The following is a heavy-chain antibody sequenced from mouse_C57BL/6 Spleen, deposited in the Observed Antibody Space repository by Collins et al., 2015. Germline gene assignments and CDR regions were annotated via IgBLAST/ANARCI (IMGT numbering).Heavy chain of an antibody. D-gene: IGHD1-2*01. J-gene: IGHJ3*01. CDR2: ISSGGGST. CDR3: ARQGEFTTAPWFAY. V-gene: IGHV5-12-1*01. CDR1: GFAFSSYD. Sequence: EVQLVESGGGLVKPGGSLKLSCAASGFAFSSYDMSWVRQTPEKRLEWVAYISSGGGSTYYPDTVKGRFTISRDNAKNTLYLQMSSLKSEDTAMYYCARQGEFTTAPWFAYWGQGTLVTVSA.